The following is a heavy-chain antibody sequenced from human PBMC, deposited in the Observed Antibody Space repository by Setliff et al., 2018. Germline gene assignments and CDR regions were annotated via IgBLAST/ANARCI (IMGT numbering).Heavy chain of an antibody. J-gene: IGHJ4*02. CDR3: AAERRGYFYLY. V-gene: IGHV1-8*03. Sequence: GASVKVSCKASGYTFTSFYIHWLRQAPGQGLEWMGRINPNSGNTGYAQKFQERVTITRDMSTSTAYMELSSLRSEDTAVYYCAAERRGYFYLYWGQGTLVTVSS. D-gene: IGHD5-18*01. CDR1: GYTFTSFY. CDR2: INPNSGNT.